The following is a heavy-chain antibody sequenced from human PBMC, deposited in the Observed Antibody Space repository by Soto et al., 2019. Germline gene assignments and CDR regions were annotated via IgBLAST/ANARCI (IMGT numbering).Heavy chain of an antibody. D-gene: IGHD3-10*01. CDR2: IYHSGST. V-gene: IGHV4-30-2*01. CDR3: ARDMGAFDI. J-gene: IGHJ3*02. CDR1: RGSSTSGAHS. Sequence: PSETLSLTCAVARGSSTSGAHSWSWIRQPPGKGLEWIGYIYHSGSTYYNPSLKSRVTISVDRSKNQFSLKLSSVTAADTAVYYCARDMGAFDIWGQGTMVT.